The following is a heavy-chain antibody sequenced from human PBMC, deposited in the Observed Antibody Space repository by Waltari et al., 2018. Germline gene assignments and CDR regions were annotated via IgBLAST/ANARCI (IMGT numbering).Heavy chain of an antibody. CDR1: GFTVSSNY. J-gene: IGHJ6*02. D-gene: IGHD5-12*01. CDR3: ARGGDSGYDYYYYGMDV. Sequence: EVQLVESGGGLIQPGGSLRLSCAASGFTVSSNYMSWVRQAPGKGLEWVSVIYSGGSKYYADSVEGRFTISRDNSKNTLYLQMNSLRAEDTAVYYCARGGDSGYDYYYYGMDVWGQGTTVTVSS. CDR2: IYSGGSK. V-gene: IGHV3-53*01.